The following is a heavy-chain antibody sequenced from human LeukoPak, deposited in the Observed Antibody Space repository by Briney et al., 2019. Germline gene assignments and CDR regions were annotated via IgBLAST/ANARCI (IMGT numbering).Heavy chain of an antibody. D-gene: IGHD5/OR15-5a*01. CDR3: ARDHVSVCYYSMDV. J-gene: IGHJ6*03. CDR1: GFTFSSYA. Sequence: GGSLRLSCAASGFTFSSYAMHWVRQAPGKGLEWVAVIWYDGSNKYYADSVKGRFTISRDNSKNTLYRQMNSLRAGDTGVFYFARDHVSVCYYSMDVWGKGTTVTVSS. CDR2: IWYDGSNK. V-gene: IGHV3-33*08.